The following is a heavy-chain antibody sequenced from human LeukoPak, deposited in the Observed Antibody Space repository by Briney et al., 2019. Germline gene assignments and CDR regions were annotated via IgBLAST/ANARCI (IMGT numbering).Heavy chain of an antibody. V-gene: IGHV3-21*04. CDR1: GFTFSSYS. CDR2: ISSSSSYI. J-gene: IGHJ4*02. CDR3: ARSYRYDSSGTYDY. Sequence: PGGSLRLSCAASGFTFSSYSMNWVRQAPGKGLEWVSSISSSSSYIYYADSVKGRFTISRDNSKNTLYLQMNSLRAEDTAVYYCARSYRYDSSGTYDYWGQGTLVTVSS. D-gene: IGHD3-22*01.